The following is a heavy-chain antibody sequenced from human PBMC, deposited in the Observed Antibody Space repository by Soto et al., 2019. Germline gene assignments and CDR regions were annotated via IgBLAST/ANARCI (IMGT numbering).Heavy chain of an antibody. Sequence: SETLSLTCTVSGGSMTRYYWTCIRQPPGKGLEWIGNIHYTGSTNYNPSLKSRVTILLGTSTSQFSLKVSSVTAADTAVYYCARDLTISSTDGPLDPWGHGTLVTVSS. J-gene: IGHJ5*02. CDR1: GGSMTRYY. CDR2: IHYTGST. D-gene: IGHD1-1*01. V-gene: IGHV4-59*12. CDR3: ARDLTISSTDGPLDP.